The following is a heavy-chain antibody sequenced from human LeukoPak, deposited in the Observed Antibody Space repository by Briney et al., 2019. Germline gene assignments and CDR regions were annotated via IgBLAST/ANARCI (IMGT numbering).Heavy chain of an antibody. CDR1: GGTFRSYA. CDR2: IIPIFGTA. V-gene: IGHV1-69*05. J-gene: IGHJ4*02. D-gene: IGHD3-10*01. Sequence: SVTVSCTASGGTFRSYAISWVRQAPGQGLEWMGGIIPIFGTANYAQKFQGRVTITTDESTSTAYMELRSLRSEDTAVYYCARGLNTATNYYGSGILDYWGQGTLVTVSS. CDR3: ARGLNTATNYYGSGILDY.